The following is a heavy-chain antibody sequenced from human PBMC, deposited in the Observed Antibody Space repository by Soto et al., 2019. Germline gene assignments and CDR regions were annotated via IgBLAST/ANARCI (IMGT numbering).Heavy chain of an antibody. CDR2: VNPNSGGT. CDR3: ARAELVGSRGSGTQNWFDP. Sequence: QVQLVQSGAEVKKPGASVKVSCKASGYTFTGYYIHWLRQAPGQGPEWIGWVNPNSGGTNYAQKFQGWVTMTRDTSISTAYMDLSRLTCDDTAVYYCARAELVGSRGSGTQNWFDPWGQGTLVTVSS. J-gene: IGHJ5*02. V-gene: IGHV1-2*04. CDR1: GYTFTGYY. D-gene: IGHD3-10*01.